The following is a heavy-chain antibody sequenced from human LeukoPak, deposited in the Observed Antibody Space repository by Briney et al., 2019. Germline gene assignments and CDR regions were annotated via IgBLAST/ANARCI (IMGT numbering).Heavy chain of an antibody. CDR2: IYYSGST. V-gene: IGHV4-59*01. D-gene: IGHD3-3*01. CDR3: ASYDFWSGCCFDY. CDR1: GGSISSYY. Sequence: PSETLSLTCTVSGGSISSYYWSWIRQPPGKGLEWIGYIYYSGSTNYNPSLKSRVTISVDTSKNQFSLKLSSVTAADTAVYYCASYDFWSGCCFDYWGQGTLVTVSS. J-gene: IGHJ4*02.